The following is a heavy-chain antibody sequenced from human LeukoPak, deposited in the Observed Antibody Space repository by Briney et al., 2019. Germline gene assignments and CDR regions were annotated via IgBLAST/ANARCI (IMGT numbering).Heavy chain of an antibody. V-gene: IGHV3-20*04. CDR3: ARDRGDYDSSGYYKDY. J-gene: IGHJ4*02. D-gene: IGHD3-22*01. Sequence: PGGSLRLSCAASGFTFDDYGMSWVRQAPGKGLEWVSGINCNGGSTGYADSVKGRFTISRDNAKNSLYLQMNRLRAEDTALYYCARDRGDYDSSGYYKDYWGQGTLVTVPS. CDR2: INCNGGST. CDR1: GFTFDDYG.